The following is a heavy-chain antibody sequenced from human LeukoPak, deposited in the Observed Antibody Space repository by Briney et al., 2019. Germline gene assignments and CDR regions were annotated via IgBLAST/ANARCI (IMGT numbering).Heavy chain of an antibody. CDR2: MNPNSGNT. CDR3: ARAPPPVLRYFDWSNDNWFDP. D-gene: IGHD3-9*01. J-gene: IGHJ5*02. Sequence: ASVKVSCKASGYTFTSYDINWVRQATGQGLEWMGWMNPNSGNTGYAQKFQGRVTMTRNTSISTAYMELSSLRSEDTAVYYCARAPPPVLRYFDWSNDNWFDPWGQGTLVTVSS. V-gene: IGHV1-8*01. CDR1: GYTFTSYD.